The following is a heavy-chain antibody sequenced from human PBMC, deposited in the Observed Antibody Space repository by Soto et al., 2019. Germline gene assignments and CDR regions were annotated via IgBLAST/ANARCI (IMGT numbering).Heavy chain of an antibody. D-gene: IGHD6-19*01. J-gene: IGHJ4*02. V-gene: IGHV4-34*01. Sequence: SETLSLTCAVYGGSFSGYYWSWIRQPPGKGLEWIGEINHSGSTNYNPSLKSRVTISVDTSKNQFSLKLSSVTAADTAVYYCARGYIAVAPKPFDYWGQGTLVTVSS. CDR1: GGSFSGYY. CDR2: INHSGST. CDR3: ARGYIAVAPKPFDY.